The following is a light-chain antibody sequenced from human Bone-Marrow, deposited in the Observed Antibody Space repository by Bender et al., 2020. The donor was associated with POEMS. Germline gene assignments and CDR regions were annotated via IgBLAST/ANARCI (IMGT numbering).Light chain of an antibody. V-gene: IGLV2-14*03. CDR1: SRDIGGYDY. Sequence: QSALTQPASVSGSPGQSITISCTGTSRDIGGYDYVSWYPQHPGKGPKLMIYDVNIRPSGVSNRFSGSKSGNTASLTISGLQAEDEANYYCCSYTTSNPLFGGGAKVTVL. CDR2: DVN. J-gene: IGLJ2*01. CDR3: CSYTTSNPL.